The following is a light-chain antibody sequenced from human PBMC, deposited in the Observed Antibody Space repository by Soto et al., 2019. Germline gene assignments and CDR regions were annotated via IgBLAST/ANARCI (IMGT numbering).Light chain of an antibody. V-gene: IGKV3-20*01. CDR3: QQYCSSPPLS. CDR1: QSASSSY. Sequence: EIVLTQSPCTLSLSPGERATLSCRASQSASSSYLAWYQQKPGQAPRLLIYGASSRATGIPDRFSGSGSGTDFTLTISRLEPEDFAVYYCQQYCSSPPLSFGGGTKVEIK. J-gene: IGKJ4*01. CDR2: GAS.